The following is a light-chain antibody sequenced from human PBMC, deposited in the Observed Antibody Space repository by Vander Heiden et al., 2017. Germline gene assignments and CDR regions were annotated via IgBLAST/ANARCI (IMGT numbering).Light chain of an antibody. J-gene: IGKJ4*01. CDR3: QQLKSYPLT. Sequence: DIQLTQSPSTLSESVGERDTFTCRASQAISSDLAWYQQKPGKAPKLLIYDSSTLQSGVPSRFSGSGSGTDFTLTISSLQPEDFATYYCQQLKSYPLTFGGGTKVEI. CDR1: QAISSD. V-gene: IGKV1-9*01. CDR2: DSS.